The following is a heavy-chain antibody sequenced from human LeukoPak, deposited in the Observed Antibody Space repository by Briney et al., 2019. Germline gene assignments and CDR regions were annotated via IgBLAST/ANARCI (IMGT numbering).Heavy chain of an antibody. CDR1: GGSVSSSSDY. V-gene: IGHV4-61*02. CDR2: IYASGIT. J-gene: IGHJ5*02. D-gene: IGHD3-10*01. Sequence: SQTLSLTCTVSGGSVSSSSDYWTWVRQPAGKRLEWIGRIYASGITSYNPSLKSRVTISLDTSKNQFSLKLSSVTAADTAVYYCARESECYYGSGSYECRWFDPWGLGTLVTVSS. CDR3: ARESECYYGSGSYECRWFDP.